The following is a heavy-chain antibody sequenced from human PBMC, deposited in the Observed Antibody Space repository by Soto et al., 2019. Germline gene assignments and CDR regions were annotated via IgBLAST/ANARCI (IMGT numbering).Heavy chain of an antibody. J-gene: IGHJ4*02. CDR1: GGSFSGYY. Sequence: SETLSLTCAVYGGSFSGYYWSWIRQPPGKGLEWIGEINHSGSTNYNPSLKSRVTISVDTSKNQFSLKLSSVTAADTAVYYCARGEVESSSWSDYFDYWGQGTLVTVSS. D-gene: IGHD6-13*01. V-gene: IGHV4-34*01. CDR3: ARGEVESSSWSDYFDY. CDR2: INHSGST.